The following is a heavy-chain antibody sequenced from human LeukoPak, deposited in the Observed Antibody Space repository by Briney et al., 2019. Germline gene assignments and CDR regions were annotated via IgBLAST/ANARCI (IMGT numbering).Heavy chain of an antibody. Sequence: SETLSLTCAVYGGSFSGYYWSWIRQPPGKGLGWIGEINHSGSTNYNPSLKSRVTMSVDTSKNQFSLKLISVTAADTAVYYCARPGYSGFDYSSGWKNWFDPWGQGTLVTVSS. CDR1: GGSFSGYY. V-gene: IGHV4-34*01. D-gene: IGHD5-12*01. J-gene: IGHJ5*02. CDR3: ARPGYSGFDYSSGWKNWFDP. CDR2: INHSGST.